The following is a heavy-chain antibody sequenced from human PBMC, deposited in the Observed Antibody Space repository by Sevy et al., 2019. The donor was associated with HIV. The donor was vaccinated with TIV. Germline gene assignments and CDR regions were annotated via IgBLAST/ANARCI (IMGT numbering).Heavy chain of an antibody. Sequence: SETLSLTCTVSGGSISSYYWSWIRQPPGKGLEWIGYIYYSGSTNYNPSLKSRVTISVDTSKNQFSLKLSSVTAADTAVYYGARSYSGYEGHQYYFDYWGQGTLVTVSS. CDR2: IYYSGST. CDR3: ARSYSGYEGHQYYFDY. D-gene: IGHD5-12*01. CDR1: GGSISSYY. J-gene: IGHJ4*02. V-gene: IGHV4-59*01.